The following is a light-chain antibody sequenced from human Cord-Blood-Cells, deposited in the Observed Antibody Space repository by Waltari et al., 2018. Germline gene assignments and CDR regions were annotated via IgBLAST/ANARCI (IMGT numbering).Light chain of an antibody. Sequence: QSVLTQPPSVSGAPGQRVTISCTGSSSNTGAGYAVHWYQQLPGTAPKLLIYGNSNRPSGVPDRFSGSKSGTSASLAITGLQAEDEADYYCQSYDSSLSGYWVFGGGTKLTVL. J-gene: IGLJ3*02. CDR2: GNS. CDR1: SSNTGAGYA. V-gene: IGLV1-40*01. CDR3: QSYDSSLSGYWV.